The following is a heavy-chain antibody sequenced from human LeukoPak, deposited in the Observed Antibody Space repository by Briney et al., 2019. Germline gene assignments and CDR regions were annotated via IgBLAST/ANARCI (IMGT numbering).Heavy chain of an antibody. CDR1: GFPFSSYA. V-gene: IGHV3-23*01. CDR2: LSGSGGSS. Sequence: VQPGGSLRLSCAASGFPFSSYAMNWVRQAPGMGLEWVSSLSGSGGSSYYADSVKGRFTISRDNSKNTLYLQMNSLRAEDTAVYYCAKDGYSSGYWGQGTLVTVSS. J-gene: IGHJ4*02. D-gene: IGHD5-18*01. CDR3: AKDGYSSGY.